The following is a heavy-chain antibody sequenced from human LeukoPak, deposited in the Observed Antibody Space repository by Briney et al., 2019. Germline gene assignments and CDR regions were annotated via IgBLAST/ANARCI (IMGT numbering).Heavy chain of an antibody. J-gene: IGHJ4*02. D-gene: IGHD4-17*01. CDR1: GYTFTSYG. CDR3: ARRIINGDYVLGYFDY. Sequence: ASVKVSCKASGYTFTSYGISWVRQAPGQGLEWMGWISAYNGNTNYAQKLQGRVTMTTDTSTSTAYMELRSLRSDDTAVYYCARRIINGDYVLGYFDYWGQGTLVTVSS. CDR2: ISAYNGNT. V-gene: IGHV1-18*01.